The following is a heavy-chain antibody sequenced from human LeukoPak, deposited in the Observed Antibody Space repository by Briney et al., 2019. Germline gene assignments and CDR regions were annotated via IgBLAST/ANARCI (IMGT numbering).Heavy chain of an antibody. CDR1: GFTFSDYY. CDR2: ISSSGSTI. J-gene: IGHJ6*03. V-gene: IGHV3-11*04. CDR3: ARDLGVGYYYYMDV. Sequence: TGGSLRLSCAASGFTFSDYYMSWIRQAPGKGLEWVSYISSSGSTIYYADSVKGRFTTSRDNAKNSLYLQMNSLRAEDTAVYYCARDLGVGYYYYMDVWGKGTTVTVSS. D-gene: IGHD3-10*01.